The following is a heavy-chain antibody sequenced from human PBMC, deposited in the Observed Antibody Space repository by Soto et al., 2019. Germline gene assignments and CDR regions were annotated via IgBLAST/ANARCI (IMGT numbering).Heavy chain of an antibody. CDR1: GFTLDDYT. CDR2: VGWNGGDI. J-gene: IGHJ6*02. D-gene: IGHD2-2*01. CDR3: AKDRAVVVPVSTSYFHYYGLDV. V-gene: IGHV3-9*01. Sequence: PGVSLRLSCAASGFTLDDYTMHWVRQAPGKGLEWVSGVGWNGGDIVYADSVKGRFTVSRDNTKNSLYLEVNSLRAEDTAIYYCAKDRAVVVPVSTSYFHYYGLDVWGQGTTVTVSS.